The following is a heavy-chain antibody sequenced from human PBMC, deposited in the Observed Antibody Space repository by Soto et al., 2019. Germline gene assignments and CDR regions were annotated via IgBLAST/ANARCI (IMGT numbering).Heavy chain of an antibody. CDR3: AGGRLYDYVWGSDPSDY. CDR1: GGSISSGDYY. J-gene: IGHJ4*02. Sequence: QVQLQESGPGLVTPSQTLSLTCTVSGGSISSGDYYWRWIRQPPGKGLEWIGYIYYSGSTYYNPSLKSRVSISVDTSKIQVSLKLSSVTAADTGVYYCAGGRLYDYVWGSDPSDYWGQGTLVTVSS. D-gene: IGHD3-16*01. V-gene: IGHV4-30-4*01. CDR2: IYYSGST.